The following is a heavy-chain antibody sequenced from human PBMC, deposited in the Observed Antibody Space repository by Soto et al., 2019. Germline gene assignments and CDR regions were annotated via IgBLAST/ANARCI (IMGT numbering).Heavy chain of an antibody. CDR3: AASIFYYALDV. V-gene: IGHV5-51*01. D-gene: IGHD1-26*01. CDR1: GYTFTNYW. Sequence: PGESLKISCKGSGYTFTNYWIGWVRQMPGRELEWMGIIYPGDSDTKYNPSFQGQVTISADKSITTTYLRWTSLKASDTAIYYCAASIFYYALDVWGQGTRVTVSS. CDR2: IYPGDSDT. J-gene: IGHJ3*01.